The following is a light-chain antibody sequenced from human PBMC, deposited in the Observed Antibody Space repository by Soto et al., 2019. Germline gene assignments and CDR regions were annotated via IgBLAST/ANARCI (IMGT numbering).Light chain of an antibody. CDR3: QHYNNWPPVT. CDR2: SAS. CDR1: QSVSSN. J-gene: IGKJ3*01. V-gene: IGKV3-15*01. Sequence: EIVMTQSPATLSVSPWERAALPCRASQSVSSNLAWYQQKPGQAPRLLIYSASTRATGIPARFSGSGSGTEFTLTITSLQSEDFAVYYCQHYNNWPPVTFGPGTKLDIK.